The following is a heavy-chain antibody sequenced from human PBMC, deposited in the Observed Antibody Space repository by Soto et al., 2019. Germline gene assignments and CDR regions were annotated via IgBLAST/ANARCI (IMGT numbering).Heavy chain of an antibody. CDR1: GFTFSSYG. Sequence: QVQLVESGGGVVQPGRSLRLSCAASGFTFSSYGMHWVRQAPGKGLEWVAVISYDGSNKYYADSVKGRFTISRDNSKNTLYLQMNSLRAEDTAVYYCANGPNGYYSNYVGYWGQGTLVTVSS. V-gene: IGHV3-30*18. D-gene: IGHD4-4*01. J-gene: IGHJ4*02. CDR3: ANGPNGYYSNYVGY. CDR2: ISYDGSNK.